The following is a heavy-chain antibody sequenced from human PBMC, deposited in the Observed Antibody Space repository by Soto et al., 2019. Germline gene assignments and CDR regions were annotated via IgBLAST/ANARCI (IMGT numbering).Heavy chain of an antibody. D-gene: IGHD2-2*01. J-gene: IGHJ4*02. V-gene: IGHV1-46*01. CDR3: ARRGACISTSCSLDY. Sequence: QVQLVQSGAEVKKPGASVKVSCKASGYTFTSYYIHWVRQAPGQGLEWMGIINPSGGSTTYAQKFQGRVTMTRDTSTSTVYMELSSLRSEVTAVYYCARRGACISTSCSLDYWGQGTLVTVSS. CDR1: GYTFTSYY. CDR2: INPSGGST.